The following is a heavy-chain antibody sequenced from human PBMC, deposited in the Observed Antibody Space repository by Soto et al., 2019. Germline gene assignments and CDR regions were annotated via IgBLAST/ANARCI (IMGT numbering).Heavy chain of an antibody. D-gene: IGHD1-1*01. CDR2: INPNSGGA. J-gene: IGHJ6*02. V-gene: IGHV1-2*04. Sequence: QVQLVQSGAEVKKPGASVKVSCKASGYTFTGYYMYWVRQAPGQGLEWMGWINPNSGGAHYAQKFQGWVTMTRDTSISTAYMELSRLRSDATAVYYCARERGSGTTTYGMDVWGQGTTVTVSS. CDR1: GYTFTGYY. CDR3: ARERGSGTTTYGMDV.